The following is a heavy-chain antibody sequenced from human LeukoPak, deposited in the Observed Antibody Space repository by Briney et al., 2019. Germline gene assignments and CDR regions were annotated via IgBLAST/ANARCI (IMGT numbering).Heavy chain of an antibody. J-gene: IGHJ4*02. V-gene: IGHV3-30*18. CDR2: ISYDGSNK. Sequence: GGSLRLSCAASGFTFGNYGMHWVRQAPGKGLEWVAVISYDGSNKYYADSVKGRFAISRDNSKNTLYLQMNSLRAEDTAVYYCAKAHGYCTTTSCSHEEFDYWGQGTLVTVSS. CDR3: AKAHGYCTTTSCSHEEFDY. CDR1: GFTFGNYG. D-gene: IGHD2-2*01.